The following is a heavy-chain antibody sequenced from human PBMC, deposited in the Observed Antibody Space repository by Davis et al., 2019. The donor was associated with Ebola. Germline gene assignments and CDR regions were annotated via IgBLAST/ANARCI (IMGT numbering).Heavy chain of an antibody. V-gene: IGHV1-2*04. Sequence: ASVKVSCKASGGTFSSYAISWVRQAPGQGLEWMGWINPNSGGTNYAQKFQGWVTMTRDTSISTAYMELSRLRSDDTAVYYCAAGVLSTYYYGMDVWGQGTTVTVSS. CDR3: AAGVLSTYYYGMDV. CDR1: GGTFSSYA. CDR2: INPNSGGT. J-gene: IGHJ6*02. D-gene: IGHD3-9*01.